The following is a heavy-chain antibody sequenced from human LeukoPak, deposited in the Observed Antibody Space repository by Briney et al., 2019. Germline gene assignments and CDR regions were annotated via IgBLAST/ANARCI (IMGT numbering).Heavy chain of an antibody. D-gene: IGHD2-2*01. CDR3: ARGGGYCSSTNCYYGMDV. J-gene: IGHJ6*02. CDR1: GFTFSSYE. CDR2: IRSSGSTI. V-gene: IGHV3-48*03. Sequence: PGGSLRLSCAASGFTFSSYEMNWVRQAPGKGLEWVSYIRSSGSTIYYADSVKGRFTISRDNAKNSLYLQMNSLRAEDTAVYYCARGGGYCSSTNCYYGMDVWGQGTTVTVSS.